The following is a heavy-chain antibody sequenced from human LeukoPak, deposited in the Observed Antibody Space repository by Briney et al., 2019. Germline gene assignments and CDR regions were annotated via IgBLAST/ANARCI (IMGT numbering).Heavy chain of an antibody. CDR3: ARGSKAVFGVTYNWFDP. V-gene: IGHV4-61*02. D-gene: IGHD3-3*01. J-gene: IGHJ5*02. CDR2: IYTSGST. Sequence: PSQTLSLTCTVSGGSISSGSYYWGWIRQPAGKGLEWIGRIYTSGSTNYNPSLKSRVTISVDTSKNQFSLKLSSVTAADTAVYYCARGSKAVFGVTYNWFDPWGQGTLVTVSS. CDR1: GGSISSGSYY.